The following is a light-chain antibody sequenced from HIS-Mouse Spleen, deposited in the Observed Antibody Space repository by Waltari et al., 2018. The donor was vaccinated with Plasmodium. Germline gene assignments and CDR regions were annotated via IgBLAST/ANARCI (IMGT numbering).Light chain of an antibody. CDR3: QQYYSYLLT. CDR2: AAS. Sequence: AIRMTQSPSSFSASTGDRVTITCRASQGISSYLAWYQQKPGKAPKLLIYAASTLQSGFPSRFSGCGSGTDFTLTISCMQSEDFATYYCQQYYSYLLTFGGGTKVEIK. J-gene: IGKJ4*01. V-gene: IGKV1-8*01. CDR1: QGISSY.